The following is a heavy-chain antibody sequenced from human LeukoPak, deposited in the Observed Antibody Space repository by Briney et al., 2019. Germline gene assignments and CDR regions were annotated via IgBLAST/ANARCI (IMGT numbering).Heavy chain of an antibody. CDR1: GYTFTGYY. V-gene: IGHV1-2*02. CDR3: ARYSRYCSGGSCYR. J-gene: IGHJ4*02. D-gene: IGHD2-15*01. Sequence: ASVKVSCKASGYTFTGYYMHWVRQAPGQGLEWMGWINPNSGGTNYAQKFQGRVTMTRDTSISTAYMELSRLRSDDTAVYYCARYSRYCSGGSCYRWGQGTLVTVSS. CDR2: INPNSGGT.